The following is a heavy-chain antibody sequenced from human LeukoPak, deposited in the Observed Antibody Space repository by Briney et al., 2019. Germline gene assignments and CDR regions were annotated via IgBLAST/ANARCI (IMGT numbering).Heavy chain of an antibody. Sequence: KPSETLSLTCTVSGGSISSGDYPWSWIRQPPGKGLQRLAYIHYRGSTYYNPSLKSRVTISVDTSKNQFSLKLSSVTAADTAVYYCARDRYYYDSSGYSQLYYFDYWGQGTLVTVSS. D-gene: IGHD3-22*01. V-gene: IGHV4-30-4*01. CDR3: ARDRYYYDSSGYSQLYYFDY. CDR1: GGSISSGDYP. CDR2: IHYRGST. J-gene: IGHJ4*02.